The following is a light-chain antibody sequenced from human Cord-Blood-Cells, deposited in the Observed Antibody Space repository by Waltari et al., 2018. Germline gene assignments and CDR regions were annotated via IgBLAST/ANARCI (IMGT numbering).Light chain of an antibody. CDR3: QAWDSSTVV. V-gene: IGLV3-1*01. Sequence: SYELTHPPSVSVSPGQPATIPCSGDQLGDKYACWYQQKPGQSPVLVIYQDSKRPSGIPERFSGSNSGNTATLTISGTQAMDEADYYCQAWDSSTVVFGGGTKLTVL. J-gene: IGLJ2*01. CDR1: QLGDKY. CDR2: QDS.